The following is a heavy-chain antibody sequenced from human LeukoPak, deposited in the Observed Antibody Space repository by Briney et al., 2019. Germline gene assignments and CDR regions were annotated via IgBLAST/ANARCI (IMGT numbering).Heavy chain of an antibody. CDR3: AKDLIRFLEWLPPTPVDY. CDR2: ISYDGSNK. D-gene: IGHD3-3*01. CDR1: GFTFSSYG. J-gene: IGHJ4*02. Sequence: PGGSLRLSCAASGFTFSSYGMHWVRQAPGKGLDWVAVISYDGSNKYYADSVKGRFTISRDNSKNTLYLQMNSLRAEDTAVYYCAKDLIRFLEWLPPTPVDYWGQGTLVTVSS. V-gene: IGHV3-30*18.